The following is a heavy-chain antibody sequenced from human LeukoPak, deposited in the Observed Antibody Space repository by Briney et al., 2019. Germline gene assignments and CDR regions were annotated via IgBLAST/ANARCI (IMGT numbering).Heavy chain of an antibody. CDR3: ARAGELRYMDV. D-gene: IGHD3-16*01. CDR2: IKQDGSEK. CDR1: GFTFSSYW. V-gene: IGHV3-7*01. Sequence: GGSLRLSCAASGFTFSSYWMTWVRQAPGKGLEWVANIKQDGSEKYYVDSVKGRFTISRDNAKNSLFLQMSSLRVDDTAIYYCARAGELRYMDVWGKGTAVTVSS. J-gene: IGHJ6*03.